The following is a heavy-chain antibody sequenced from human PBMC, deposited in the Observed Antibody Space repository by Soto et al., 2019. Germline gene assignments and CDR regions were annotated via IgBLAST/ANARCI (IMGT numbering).Heavy chain of an antibody. CDR3: ARHQRDLVATAMDV. D-gene: IGHD5-12*01. J-gene: IGHJ6*02. Sequence: SETLSLTCTVSGGSISSSSYYWGWIRQPPGKGLEWIGSIYYSGSTYYNPSLKSRVTISVDTSKNQFSLKLSSVTAADTAVYYCARHQRDLVATAMDVWGQGTTVTVSS. V-gene: IGHV4-39*01. CDR1: GGSISSSSYY. CDR2: IYYSGST.